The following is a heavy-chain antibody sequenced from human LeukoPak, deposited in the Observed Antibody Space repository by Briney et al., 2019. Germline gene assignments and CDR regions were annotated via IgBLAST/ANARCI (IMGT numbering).Heavy chain of an antibody. CDR3: AREHCSGGSCYSDY. D-gene: IGHD2-15*01. CDR1: GGSISSYY. CDR2: IYYSGST. Sequence: SETLSLTCTVSGGSISSYYWSWIRQPPGKGLEWIGYIYYSGSTNYNPSLKSRVTISVDTSKNQFSLKLSSVTAAGTAVYYCAREHCSGGSCYSDYWGQGTLVTVSS. J-gene: IGHJ4*02. V-gene: IGHV4-59*01.